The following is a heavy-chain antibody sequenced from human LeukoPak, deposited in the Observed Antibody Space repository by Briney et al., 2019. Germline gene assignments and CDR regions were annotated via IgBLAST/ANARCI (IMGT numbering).Heavy chain of an antibody. Sequence: AGGSLRLSCAASGFTFSSCEMNWVRHAPGKGLEWVSYISSSGSTIYYADSVKGRFTISRDNAKNSLYLQMNSLRAEDTAVYYCARVHSGYDFFDYWGQGTLVTVAS. V-gene: IGHV3-48*03. CDR1: GFTFSSCE. D-gene: IGHD5-12*01. CDR3: ARVHSGYDFFDY. CDR2: ISSSGSTI. J-gene: IGHJ4*02.